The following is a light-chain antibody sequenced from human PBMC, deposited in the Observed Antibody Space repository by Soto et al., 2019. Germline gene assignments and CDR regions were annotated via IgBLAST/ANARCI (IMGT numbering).Light chain of an antibody. Sequence: QSALTQPASVSGSPGQSITISCTGSSGDIGDYKYVSWYKQHPGKAPKLMIYDVSNRPSGVSNRFSASTSGNTASLTIYGLHAEYEADYYCSSYTSTNFVIFGGGTKVTVL. J-gene: IGLJ2*01. CDR1: SGDIGDYKY. V-gene: IGLV2-14*01. CDR2: DVS. CDR3: SSYTSTNFVI.